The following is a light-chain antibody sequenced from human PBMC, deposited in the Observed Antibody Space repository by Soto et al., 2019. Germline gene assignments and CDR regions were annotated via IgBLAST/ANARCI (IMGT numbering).Light chain of an antibody. V-gene: IGLV2-14*01. Sequence: QSVLTHPASVSGSPGQAITISCTGTSSDVGGYNYVSWYQQHPGKAPKLMIYEVSNRPSGVSNRFSGSKSGNTASLTISGLQAEDEADYYCSSYTSSSTLEGVFGTGTKVTVL. J-gene: IGLJ1*01. CDR3: SSYTSSSTLEGV. CDR2: EVS. CDR1: SSDVGGYNY.